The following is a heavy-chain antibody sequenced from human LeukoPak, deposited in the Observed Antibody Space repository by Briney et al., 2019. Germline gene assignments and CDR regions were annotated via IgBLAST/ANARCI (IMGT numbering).Heavy chain of an antibody. J-gene: IGHJ3*02. V-gene: IGHV1-69*13. Sequence: SVKVSCKASGGTFSSYAISWVRQAPGQGLEWMGGIIPIFGTANYAQKFQGRVTVTADESTSTAYMELSSLRSEDTAVYYCARGLDSSGYYSAAFDIWGQGTMVTVSS. D-gene: IGHD3-22*01. CDR3: ARGLDSSGYYSAAFDI. CDR1: GGTFSSYA. CDR2: IIPIFGTA.